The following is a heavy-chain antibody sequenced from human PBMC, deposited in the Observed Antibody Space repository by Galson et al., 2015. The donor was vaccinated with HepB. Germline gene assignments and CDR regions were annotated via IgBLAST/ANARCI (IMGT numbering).Heavy chain of an antibody. CDR3: ATRSGYDFWSGYYHYYYYYMDV. D-gene: IGHD3-3*01. CDR2: ISSSSTI. V-gene: IGHV3-48*01. CDR1: GFTFSSYS. Sequence: SLRLSCAASGFTFSSYSMNWVRQAPGKGLEWVSYISSSSTIYYADSVKGRFTISRDNAKNSLYLQMNSLRAEDTAVYYCATRSGYDFWSGYYHYYYYYMDVWGKGTTVTASS. J-gene: IGHJ6*03.